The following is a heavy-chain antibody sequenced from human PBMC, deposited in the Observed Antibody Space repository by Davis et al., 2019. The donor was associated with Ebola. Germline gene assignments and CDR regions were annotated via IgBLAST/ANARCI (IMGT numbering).Heavy chain of an antibody. CDR1: GFTSSSYA. J-gene: IGHJ4*02. CDR2: VHPAGDT. CDR3: ARGGSSSWPYYFDY. D-gene: IGHD6-13*01. Sequence: GGSLRLSCAASGFTSSSYAMTWVRQAPGKGLEWVSFVHPAGDTFYADSVKGRFVISRDNSKNTLYLQMNSLRAEDTAVYYCARGGSSSWPYYFDYWGQGTLVTVSS. V-gene: IGHV3-66*01.